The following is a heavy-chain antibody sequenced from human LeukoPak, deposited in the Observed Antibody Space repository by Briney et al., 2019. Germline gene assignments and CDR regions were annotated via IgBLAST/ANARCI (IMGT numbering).Heavy chain of an antibody. CDR1: GYTFTTYT. V-gene: IGHV1-46*01. CDR3: ARGHGSGSTNYFDP. CDR2: IHPSAGST. J-gene: IGHJ5*02. D-gene: IGHD3-10*01. Sequence: ASVKVSCKASGYTFTTYTMHWLRQAPGQGLEWMGIIHPSAGSTSYAQKFQSSVTLTRDMSTSTFYMELSSLRSDDTAVYYCARGHGSGSTNYFDPWGQGTLVTVSS.